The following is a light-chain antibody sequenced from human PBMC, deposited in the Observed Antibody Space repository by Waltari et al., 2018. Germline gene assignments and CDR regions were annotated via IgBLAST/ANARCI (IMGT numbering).Light chain of an antibody. V-gene: IGKV1-5*03. CDR3: QQYNSNSPYT. J-gene: IGKJ2*01. Sequence: DIQMTQSPSTLSASVGDRVTITCRASQSISTWLAWYQQKPGKAPKLLISKASILESGVPSRFSGSGSGTEFTLTINSLQPDDFATYYCQQYNSNSPYTFGQGTKLDI. CDR2: KAS. CDR1: QSISTW.